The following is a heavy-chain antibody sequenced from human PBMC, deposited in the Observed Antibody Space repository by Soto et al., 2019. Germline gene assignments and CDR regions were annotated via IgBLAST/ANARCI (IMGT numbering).Heavy chain of an antibody. CDR1: GYTFTGYY. Sequence: ASVKVSCKASGYTFTGYYMHWVRQAPGQGLEWMGWINPNSGGTNYAQKFQGWVTMTRDTSISTAYMELSRLRSDDTAVYYCARSRTGDLTLEVGNAFDIWGQGTMVTVSS. V-gene: IGHV1-2*04. CDR2: INPNSGGT. CDR3: ARSRTGDLTLEVGNAFDI. J-gene: IGHJ3*02. D-gene: IGHD7-27*01.